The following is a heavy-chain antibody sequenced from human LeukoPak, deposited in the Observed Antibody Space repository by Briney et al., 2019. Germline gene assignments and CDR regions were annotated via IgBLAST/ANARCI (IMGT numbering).Heavy chain of an antibody. V-gene: IGHV3-21*01. CDR1: GFTFSSYS. Sequence: GGSLRLSCAASGFTFSSYSMNWVRQAPGKGLEWVSSISSSSSYIYYADSVKGRFTISRDNAKNSLYLQMNRLRAEDTAVYYCARELGYCSGGSCPNWFDPWGQGTLVTVSS. D-gene: IGHD2-15*01. J-gene: IGHJ5*02. CDR3: ARELGYCSGGSCPNWFDP. CDR2: ISSSSSYI.